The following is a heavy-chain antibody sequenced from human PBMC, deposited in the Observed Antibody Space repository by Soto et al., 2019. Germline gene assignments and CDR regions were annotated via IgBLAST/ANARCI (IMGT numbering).Heavy chain of an antibody. V-gene: IGHV1-46*01. J-gene: IGHJ4*02. CDR2: INPSGGST. CDR1: GGLFSSYA. CDR3: ASHHPHCSGGSCYSLDY. D-gene: IGHD2-15*01. Sequence: ASVKVSCKDTGGLFSSYAVSWVRQAPGQGLEWMGIINPSGGSTSYAQKFQGRVTMTRDTSTSTVYMELSSLRSEDTAVYYCASHHPHCSGGSCYSLDYWGQGTLVTVSS.